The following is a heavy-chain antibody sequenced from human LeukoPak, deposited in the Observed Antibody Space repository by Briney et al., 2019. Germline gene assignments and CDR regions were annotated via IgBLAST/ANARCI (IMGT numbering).Heavy chain of an antibody. Sequence: ASVKVSCKASGYTFTSYYMHWVRQAPGQGLEWMGIINPSGGSTSYAQKFQGRVTMTRDMSTSTVYMELSSLRSEDTAVYYCARDLSVVPAAMVRAYWFDPWGQGTLVTVSS. CDR1: GYTFTSYY. V-gene: IGHV1-46*01. CDR2: INPSGGST. D-gene: IGHD2-2*01. CDR3: ARDLSVVPAAMVRAYWFDP. J-gene: IGHJ5*02.